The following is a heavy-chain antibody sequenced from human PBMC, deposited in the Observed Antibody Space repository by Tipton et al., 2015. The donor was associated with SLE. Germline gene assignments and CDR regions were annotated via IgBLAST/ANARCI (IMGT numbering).Heavy chain of an antibody. J-gene: IGHJ4*02. D-gene: IGHD6-19*01. CDR1: GYSFISYW. Sequence: VQLVQSGAEVKKPGESLKISCKGSGYSFISYWIGWVRQMPGKGLECMGIIYPGDSDIRYSPSFQGQVTISADKSISTAYLQWSSLQASDTAMYYCATSISVPGTNYFDYWGQGTLVTVSS. CDR2: IYPGDSDI. CDR3: ATSISVPGTNYFDY. V-gene: IGHV5-51*01.